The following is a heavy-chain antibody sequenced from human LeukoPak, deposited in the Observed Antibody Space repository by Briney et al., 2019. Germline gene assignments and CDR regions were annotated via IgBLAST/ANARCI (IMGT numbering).Heavy chain of an antibody. CDR1: GFTFSSYA. Sequence: GGSLRLSCAASGFTFSSYAMSWVRQAPGKGLEWVSAISGSGGSTYYADSVKGRFTISRDNSKNTLYLQMNSLRAEDTAVYYCAKVGSWGLIVVVPAAIRQLKYGMDVWGQGTTVTVSS. D-gene: IGHD2-2*01. V-gene: IGHV3-23*01. CDR3: AKVGSWGLIVVVPAAIRQLKYGMDV. J-gene: IGHJ6*02. CDR2: ISGSGGST.